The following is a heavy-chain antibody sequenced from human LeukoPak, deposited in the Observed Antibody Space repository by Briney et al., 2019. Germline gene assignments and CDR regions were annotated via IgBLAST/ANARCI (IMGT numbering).Heavy chain of an antibody. Sequence: GGSLRLSCTASGFSFSGHWMHWARQLPGKGLVWVSRISPTGSTTSYADSVKGRFTVSRDNAKNTLYLQVNNLRAEDTAVHYCARGPNSNWSGLDFWGQGTLLTVSS. J-gene: IGHJ4*02. CDR1: GFSFSGHW. CDR3: ARGPNSNWSGLDF. CDR2: ISPTGSTT. D-gene: IGHD6-6*01. V-gene: IGHV3-74*01.